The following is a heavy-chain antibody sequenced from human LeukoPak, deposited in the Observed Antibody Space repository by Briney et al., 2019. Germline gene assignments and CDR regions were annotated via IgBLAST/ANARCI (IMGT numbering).Heavy chain of an antibody. Sequence: GGSLRLSCTASGFSFSGHWMHWARQLPGKGLVWVSRISPTGSTTSYADSVKGRFTVSRDNAKNTLYLQVNNLRAEDTAVHYCARGPNSNWSGLDFWGQGTLLTVSS. J-gene: IGHJ4*02. CDR1: GFSFSGHW. CDR3: ARGPNSNWSGLDF. CDR2: ISPTGSTT. D-gene: IGHD6-6*01. V-gene: IGHV3-74*01.